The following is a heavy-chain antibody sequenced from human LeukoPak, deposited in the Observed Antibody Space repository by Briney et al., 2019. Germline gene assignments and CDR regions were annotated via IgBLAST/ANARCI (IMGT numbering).Heavy chain of an antibody. CDR2: IYSGGST. CDR3: ARGPAGYN. V-gene: IGHV3-53*01. D-gene: IGHD1-1*01. J-gene: IGHJ4*02. CDR1: GFTVSSNH. Sequence: GGSLRLSCAASGFTVSSNHMSWVRQAPGKGLEWVSVIYSGGSTDYADSVKGRFTISRDNLKNTLYLQMNSLRAKDTAVYYCARGPAGYNWGQGTLVTFSS.